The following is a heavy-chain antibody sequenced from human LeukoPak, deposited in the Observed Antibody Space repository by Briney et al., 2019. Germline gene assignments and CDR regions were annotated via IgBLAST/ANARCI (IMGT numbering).Heavy chain of an antibody. V-gene: IGHV1-24*01. CDR1: GYTLTELS. J-gene: IGHJ4*02. CDR3: ATVHPALESYGYDK. Sequence: ASVKVSCKVSGYTLTELSMHWVRQAPGKGLEWMGGFDPEDGETIYAQKFQGRVTMTEDTSTDTAYMELSSLRSEDTAVYYCATVHPALESYGYDKWGQGTLVTVSS. CDR2: FDPEDGET. D-gene: IGHD5-18*01.